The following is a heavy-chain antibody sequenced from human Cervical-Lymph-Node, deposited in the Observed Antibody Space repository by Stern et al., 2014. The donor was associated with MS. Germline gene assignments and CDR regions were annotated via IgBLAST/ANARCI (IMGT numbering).Heavy chain of an antibody. CDR3: ARVVDYDTPYYGMDV. Sequence: QVQLAQSGAEVKKPGSSVKVSCKASGGTFSSYAISWVRQAPGQGLEWMGRMIPILGIANYAQKFQGRVTITADKSTSTAYMELSSLRSEDTAVYYCARVVDYDTPYYGMDVWGQGTTVTVSS. CDR1: GGTFSSYA. V-gene: IGHV1-69*09. J-gene: IGHJ6*02. D-gene: IGHD3-22*01. CDR2: MIPILGIA.